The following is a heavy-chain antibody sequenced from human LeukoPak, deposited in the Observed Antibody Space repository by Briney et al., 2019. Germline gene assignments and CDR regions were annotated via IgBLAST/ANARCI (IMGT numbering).Heavy chain of an antibody. V-gene: IGHV3-53*04. CDR3: ARTLGYSSSPDPFFDY. D-gene: IGHD6-13*01. CDR2: IYSGGST. CDR1: GFTVSSNY. Sequence: GGSLRLSCAASGFTVSSNYMSWVRQAPGKGLEWVSVIYSGGSTYSADSVKGRFTISRHTSTNTLYLQMNSLRAEDTAVYYCARTLGYSSSPDPFFDYWGQGTLVTVSS. J-gene: IGHJ4*02.